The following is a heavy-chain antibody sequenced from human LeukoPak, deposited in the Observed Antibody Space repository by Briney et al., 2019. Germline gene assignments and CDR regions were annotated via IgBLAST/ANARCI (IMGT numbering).Heavy chain of an antibody. J-gene: IGHJ4*02. CDR3: ARVLGDYYYDSSGYYYVN. V-gene: IGHV4-59*01. CDR2: IYYSGST. CDR1: GGSISSYY. Sequence: PSETLSLTCTVSGGSISSYYWSWIRQPPGKGLEWIGYIYYSGSTNYNPSLKSRVTISVDTSKYQFSLKLSSVTAADTAVYYCARVLGDYYYDSSGYYYVNWGQGTLVTVSS. D-gene: IGHD3-22*01.